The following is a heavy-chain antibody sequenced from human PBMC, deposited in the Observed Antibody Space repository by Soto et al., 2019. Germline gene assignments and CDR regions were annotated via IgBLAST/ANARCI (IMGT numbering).Heavy chain of an antibody. CDR3: ARRTGDYGPYGMDV. CDR2: IDHSGST. CDR1: GGSISSGDYY. Sequence: SETLSLTCTVSGGSISSGDYYWSWIRQPPGKGLEWIGWIDHSGSTYYNPSLKSRVSMSIDTSKNQFSLCLSSVTAADTAVYYCARRTGDYGPYGMDVWGQGTTVTVSS. V-gene: IGHV4-30-4*01. D-gene: IGHD3-9*01. J-gene: IGHJ6*02.